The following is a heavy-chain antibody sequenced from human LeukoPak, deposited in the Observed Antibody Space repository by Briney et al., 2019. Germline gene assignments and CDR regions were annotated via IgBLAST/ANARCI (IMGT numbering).Heavy chain of an antibody. CDR3: ARGGRYYDSSGLVDY. D-gene: IGHD3-22*01. CDR1: GVSISSGGYY. CDR2: IHYSGNT. J-gene: IGHJ4*02. V-gene: IGHV4-31*03. Sequence: PSQTLSLTCTVSGVSISSGGYYWNWIRQHPGKGLEWIGNIHYSGNTDYNASLKSRVTISGDTSQNQFSLKLSSVTAADTAVYYCARGGRYYDSSGLVDYWGQGILVTVSP.